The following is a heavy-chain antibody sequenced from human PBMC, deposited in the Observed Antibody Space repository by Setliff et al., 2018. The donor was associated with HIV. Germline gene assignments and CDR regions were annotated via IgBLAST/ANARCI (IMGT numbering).Heavy chain of an antibody. V-gene: IGHV4-39*07. CDR2: IDHIGST. CDR1: GGFISSYY. CDR3: ARNSITVTTDWFDP. D-gene: IGHD4-17*01. J-gene: IGHJ5*02. Sequence: SETLSLTCTVSGGFISSYYWGWIRQPPGKGLEWIGSIDHIGSTYYNPSLKGRVTISVDTSKNQFSLKLSSVTAADTAVYYCARNSITVTTDWFDPWGRGTLVTVSS.